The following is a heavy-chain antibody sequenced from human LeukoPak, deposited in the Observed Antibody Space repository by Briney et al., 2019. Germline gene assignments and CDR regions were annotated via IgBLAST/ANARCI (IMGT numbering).Heavy chain of an antibody. CDR3: ARSRYSSSHDAFDI. D-gene: IGHD6-13*01. CDR2: ISGSGGST. CDR1: GFPFSIYS. Sequence: PGGSLRLSCAASGFPFSIYSMNWVRQAPGKGLEWVSAISGSGGSTYYADSVKGRFTISRDNSKNTLYLQMNSLRAEDTAVYYCARSRYSSSHDAFDIWGQGTMVTVSS. J-gene: IGHJ3*02. V-gene: IGHV3-23*01.